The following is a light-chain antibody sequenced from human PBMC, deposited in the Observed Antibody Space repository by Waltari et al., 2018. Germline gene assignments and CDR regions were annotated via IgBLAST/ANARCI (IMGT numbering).Light chain of an antibody. J-gene: IGKJ1*01. CDR3: QQYKSYSQT. CDR2: AAS. V-gene: IGKV1-9*01. CDR1: QGFSSTY. Sequence: DIQLTQSPSFLSASVGDSVTITCRASQGFSSTYLVWYQQKPGKAPKLLIYAASTLHSGVPSRFSGSGSGTEFTLTISSLQPEDFATYHCQQYKSYSQTFGQGTKVEIK.